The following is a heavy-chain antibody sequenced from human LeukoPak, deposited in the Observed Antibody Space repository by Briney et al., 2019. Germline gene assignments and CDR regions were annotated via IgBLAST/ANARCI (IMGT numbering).Heavy chain of an antibody. D-gene: IGHD3-10*01. V-gene: IGHV1-18*01. CDR2: ISAYNGNT. CDR1: GYTFTSYG. Sequence: GASVKVSCKASGYTFTSYGISWVRQAPGQGLEWMGWISAYNGNTNYAQKLQGRVTMTTDTSTSTAYMELRSLRSDDTAVYYCARSEYYYGSGRLKRLDYWGQGTLVTVSS. J-gene: IGHJ4*02. CDR3: ARSEYYYGSGRLKRLDY.